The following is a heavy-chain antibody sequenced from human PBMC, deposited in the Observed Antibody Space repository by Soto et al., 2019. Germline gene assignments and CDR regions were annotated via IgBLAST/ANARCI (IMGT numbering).Heavy chain of an antibody. CDR1: GGSISSYY. Sequence: SETLSLTCTVSGGSISSYYWSWIRQPPGKGLEWIGYIYSSGDTNYNPSLKSRVIISVDTSKNQFSLKLSSVTAADTAVYYCARFTGYPYYFDYWGLGTLVTVSS. J-gene: IGHJ4*02. V-gene: IGHV4-59*01. CDR3: ARFTGYPYYFDY. D-gene: IGHD5-18*01. CDR2: IYSSGDT.